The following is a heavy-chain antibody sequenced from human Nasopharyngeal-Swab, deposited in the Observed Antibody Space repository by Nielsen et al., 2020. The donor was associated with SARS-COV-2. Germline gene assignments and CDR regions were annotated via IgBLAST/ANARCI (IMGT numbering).Heavy chain of an antibody. Sequence: GGSLRLSCAASGFTFSSYGMHWVRQAPGKGLEWVAVISYDGSNKYYADSVKGRFTISRDNSKNTLYLQMNSLRAEDTAVYYCARTGGVLRFLEWLPNWFDPWGQGTLVTVSS. CDR3: ARTGGVLRFLEWLPNWFDP. CDR1: GFTFSSYG. V-gene: IGHV3-30*03. D-gene: IGHD3-3*01. CDR2: ISYDGSNK. J-gene: IGHJ5*02.